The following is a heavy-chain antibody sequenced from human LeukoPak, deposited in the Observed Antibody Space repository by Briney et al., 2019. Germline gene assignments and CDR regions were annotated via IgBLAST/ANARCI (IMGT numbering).Heavy chain of an antibody. V-gene: IGHV1-46*01. D-gene: IGHD4-11*01. CDR1: GYTFTSHH. Sequence: GASVKVSCKASGYTFTSHHMHWVRQAPGQGLEWMGIINPSGGSTNYAQKFQGRVTMTRDMSTRTLYMELSSLRSEDTAFYYCARVGDYSPRGWFDPWGQGTLVTVSS. J-gene: IGHJ5*02. CDR3: ARVGDYSPRGWFDP. CDR2: INPSGGST.